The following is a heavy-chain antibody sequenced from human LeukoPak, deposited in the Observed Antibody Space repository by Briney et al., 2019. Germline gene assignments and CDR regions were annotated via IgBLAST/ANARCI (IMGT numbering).Heavy chain of an antibody. Sequence: PSETLSLTCTVSGGSISSSSYYWGWIRQPPGKGLEWIGSIYNSGSTYYNPSLKSRVTISVDTPKNQFSLKLSSVTAADTAVYYCARQKGSSWYRNAFDIWGQGTMVTVSS. D-gene: IGHD6-13*01. CDR2: IYNSGST. J-gene: IGHJ3*02. CDR1: GGSISSSSYY. V-gene: IGHV4-39*01. CDR3: ARQKGSSWYRNAFDI.